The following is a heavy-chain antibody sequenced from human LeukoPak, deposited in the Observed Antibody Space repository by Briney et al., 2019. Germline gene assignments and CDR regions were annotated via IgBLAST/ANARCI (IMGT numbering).Heavy chain of an antibody. D-gene: IGHD2-2*01. V-gene: IGHV3-53*01. CDR2: IYSGGST. Sequence: GGSLRLSCAASGSTVSSNYMSWVRQAPGKGRGWVSVIYSGGSTYYADSVEGRFTISRGNSKDTLYLQMNSPRAEDTDVYSCARICSSTSCYYGMDVWGKGTTVTVSS. J-gene: IGHJ6*04. CDR3: ARICSSTSCYYGMDV. CDR1: GSTVSSNY.